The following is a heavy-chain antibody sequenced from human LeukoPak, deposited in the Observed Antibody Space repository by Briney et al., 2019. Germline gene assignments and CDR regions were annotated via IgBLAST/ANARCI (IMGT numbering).Heavy chain of an antibody. D-gene: IGHD5-24*01. CDR3: AKDREMGKWLQPPGGY. J-gene: IGHJ4*01. V-gene: IGHV3-23*01. Sequence: GGSLRLSCAASGFTFNTYAMSWVRQAPGKGLEWVSSNSGSGGSTYYADSVKGRFTISRDNSKNTLYLQMNSLRAEDTAVYYCAKDREMGKWLQPPGGYWGHGTLVTVSS. CDR2: NSGSGGST. CDR1: GFTFNTYA.